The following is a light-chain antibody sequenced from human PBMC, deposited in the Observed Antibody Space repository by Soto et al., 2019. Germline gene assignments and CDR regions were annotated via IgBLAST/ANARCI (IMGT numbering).Light chain of an antibody. CDR3: QQYNSYPLT. Sequence: DIQMTQSPSTLSASVGDRVTITCRASQSISSWLAWYQQKPGKAPNLLIYTASSLESGVPSRFSGGGSGTEFTLTISNLQPDEFATYYCQQYNSYPLTFGGGTKVENK. J-gene: IGKJ4*01. CDR2: TAS. CDR1: QSISSW. V-gene: IGKV1-5*03.